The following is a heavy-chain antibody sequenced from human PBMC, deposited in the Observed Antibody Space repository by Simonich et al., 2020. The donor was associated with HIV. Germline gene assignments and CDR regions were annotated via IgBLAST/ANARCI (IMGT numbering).Heavy chain of an antibody. CDR2: ISGDMGSI. J-gene: IGHJ4*02. D-gene: IGHD3-10*01. CDR1: GFTFDDYA. Sequence: EVQLVESGGGLVQPGRSLRLSCAASGFTFDDYAMHWARQAPGKGLAWVSGISGDMGSIGYGDSVKGRFTISRDNAKNSLYLQMNSLRAEDTAFYYCAKGGISMVRGVINYWGQGTLVTVSS. V-gene: IGHV3-9*01. CDR3: AKGGISMVRGVINY.